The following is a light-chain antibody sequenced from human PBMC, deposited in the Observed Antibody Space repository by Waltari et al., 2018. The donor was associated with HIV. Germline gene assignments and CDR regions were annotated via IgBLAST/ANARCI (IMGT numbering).Light chain of an antibody. CDR2: NTN. CDR1: NSDIGGNP. J-gene: IGLJ2*01. CDR3: AAWGDSLNGPV. Sequence: QSVLTQPPSASATPGQRVTISCSGTNSDIGGNPVNWYQQLPATAPKLLIYNTNQRPSGVPDRSSGSKSGASASLAISGLQSEDEAEYYCAAWGDSLNGPVFGGGTRVTVL. V-gene: IGLV1-44*01.